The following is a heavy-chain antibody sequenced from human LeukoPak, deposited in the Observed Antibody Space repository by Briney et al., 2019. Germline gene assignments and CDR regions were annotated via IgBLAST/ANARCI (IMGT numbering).Heavy chain of an antibody. CDR1: GFAFSTYR. J-gene: IGHJ4*02. D-gene: IGHD3-9*01. CDR3: ARCDILTGYWVF. Sequence: GGSLRLSCAAYGFAFSTYRMSWVRQAPGKGLEWVANIKEDGSEKYHVDSVKGRFTISRDNAENSLYLQMNSLRAEDTAVYYCARCDILTGYWVFWGQGTLVTVSS. V-gene: IGHV3-7*01. CDR2: IKEDGSEK.